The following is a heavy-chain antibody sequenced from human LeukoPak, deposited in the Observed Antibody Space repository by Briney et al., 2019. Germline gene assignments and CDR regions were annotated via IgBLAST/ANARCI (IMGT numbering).Heavy chain of an antibody. V-gene: IGHV1-2*02. J-gene: IGHJ4*02. CDR2: INPNSGGT. CDR3: ARIPPYYYDSSGYSPIFDY. D-gene: IGHD3-22*01. CDR1: GYTFTGYY. Sequence: ASVKVSCKASGYTFTGYYMHWVRQAPGQGLEWMGWINPNSGGTNYAQKFQGRVTMTRDTSISTAYMELSRLRSDDTAVYYCARIPPYYYDSSGYSPIFDYWGQGTLVTVSS.